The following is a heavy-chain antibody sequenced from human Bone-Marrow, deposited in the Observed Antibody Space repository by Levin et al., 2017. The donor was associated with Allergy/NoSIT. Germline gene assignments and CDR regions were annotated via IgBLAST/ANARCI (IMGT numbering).Heavy chain of an antibody. J-gene: IGHJ4*02. D-gene: IGHD3-22*01. CDR1: GYTFTSYG. Sequence: GESLKISCKASGYTFTSYGISWVRQAPGQGLEWMGWISAYNGNTNYAQKLQGRVTMTTDTSTSTAYMELRSLRSDDTAVYYCARDYDSSGWLDYWGQGTLVTVSS. CDR3: ARDYDSSGWLDY. CDR2: ISAYNGNT. V-gene: IGHV1-18*01.